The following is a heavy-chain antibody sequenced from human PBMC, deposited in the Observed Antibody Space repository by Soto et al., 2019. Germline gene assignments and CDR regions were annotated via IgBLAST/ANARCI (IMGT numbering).Heavy chain of an antibody. V-gene: IGHV5-51*01. CDR2: IYPGDSDT. Sequence: LGESLKISCKGSGYSFTSYWISCVRQMPGKGLEWMGIIYPGDSDTRYSPSFQGQVTISADKSTSTAYLQWSSLKASDTAMYYCASLYYYDSSCSFHNWSDPWGQGTPAPVSP. D-gene: IGHD3-22*01. CDR1: GYSFTSYW. J-gene: IGHJ5*02. CDR3: ASLYYYDSSCSFHNWSDP.